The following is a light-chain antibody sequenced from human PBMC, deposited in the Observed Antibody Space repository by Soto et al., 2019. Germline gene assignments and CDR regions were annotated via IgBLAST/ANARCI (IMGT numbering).Light chain of an antibody. Sequence: EIVTTQSPATLSVSPGERATLSCRASQSVPSYLAWYQQKPRLPPRLLIYDASTRATLIPDRFSGSGSGTVFTRTISGLQSADFAVYYSQQYSNWPPRYPVGRGSKLEIK. CDR3: QQYSNWPPRYP. CDR2: DAS. J-gene: IGKJ2*01. V-gene: IGKV3-15*01. CDR1: QSVPSY.